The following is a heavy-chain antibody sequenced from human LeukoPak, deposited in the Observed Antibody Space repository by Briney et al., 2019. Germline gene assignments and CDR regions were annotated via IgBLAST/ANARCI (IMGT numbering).Heavy chain of an antibody. CDR3: AKKTESTGEAFDY. D-gene: IGHD7-27*01. CDR1: GVTFSNLA. V-gene: IGHV3-7*03. Sequence: GGSLRLSCAASGVTFSNLAMHWVRGAPGRGREGVANIKVDGSEKYYADSVMGRFTISRDNAENSLYLQMNSLRAEDTAVYYCAKKTESTGEAFDYWGQGTQVTVSS. CDR2: IKVDGSEK. J-gene: IGHJ4*02.